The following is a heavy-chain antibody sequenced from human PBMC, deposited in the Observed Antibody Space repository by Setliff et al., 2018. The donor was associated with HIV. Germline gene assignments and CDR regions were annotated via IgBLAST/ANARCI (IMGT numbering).Heavy chain of an antibody. CDR2: ISYDGSFK. J-gene: IGHJ4*02. CDR3: ARDPFLAQGFWSGYYSDY. CDR1: GFTFSSYA. D-gene: IGHD3-3*01. Sequence: GGSLRLSCTASGFTFSSYAMYWVRQAPGKGLEWVAFISYDGSFKSYPDAVKGRFTISRDNSKNTLYLQMNSLRAEDTAVYYCARDPFLAQGFWSGYYSDYWGQGTLVTVSS. V-gene: IGHV3-30*04.